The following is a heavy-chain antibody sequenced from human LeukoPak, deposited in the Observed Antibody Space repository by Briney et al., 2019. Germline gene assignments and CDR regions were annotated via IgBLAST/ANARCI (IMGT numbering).Heavy chain of an antibody. D-gene: IGHD6-6*01. CDR1: GFTVSSNY. J-gene: IGHJ4*02. V-gene: IGHV3-66*04. CDR3: ARQYRSSSNFDY. CDR2: IYSGAGT. Sequence: GGSLRLSCVASGFTVSSNYMSWVRQAPGKGLEWVSIIYSGAGTYYADSVKGRFTISRDNSKNTLYLQMNSLRAEDTAVYYCARQYRSSSNFDYWGQGTLVTVSS.